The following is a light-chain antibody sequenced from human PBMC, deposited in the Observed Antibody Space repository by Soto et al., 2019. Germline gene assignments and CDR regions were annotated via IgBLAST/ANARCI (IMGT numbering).Light chain of an antibody. CDR1: SSDVGGYNY. Sequence: QSVLTQPPSACGSFGQSVTISCTGTSSDVGGYNYVSWYQQHPGKAPKLMIYEVSERPSGVPDRFSGSKSGNTASLTVSGLQADDEADYYCSSYSGTNYHYVFGTGTKVTVL. CDR3: SSYSGTNYHYV. J-gene: IGLJ1*01. V-gene: IGLV2-8*01. CDR2: EVS.